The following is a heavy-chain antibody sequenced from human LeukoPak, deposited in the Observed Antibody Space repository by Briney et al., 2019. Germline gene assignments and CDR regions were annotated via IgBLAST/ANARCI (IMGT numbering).Heavy chain of an antibody. D-gene: IGHD6-13*01. CDR2: ISFSSNYI. J-gene: IGHJ4*02. CDR3: ASWGRAAAGTPY. CDR1: GFTFSNYS. V-gene: IGHV3-21*01. Sequence: GGSLRLSCAVSGFTFSNYSMNWARQAPGKGLEWVSSISFSSNYIYYADSVKGRFTISRDNAKNSLYLQMNSLRAEDTAVYYCASWGRAAAGTPYWGQGTLVTVSS.